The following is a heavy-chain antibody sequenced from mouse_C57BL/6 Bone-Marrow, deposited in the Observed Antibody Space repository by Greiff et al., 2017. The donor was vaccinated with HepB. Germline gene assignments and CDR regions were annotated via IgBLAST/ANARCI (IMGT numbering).Heavy chain of an antibody. CDR3: AKPYYDYDWFAY. CDR2: IWRGGST. CDR1: GFSFTSYG. D-gene: IGHD2-4*01. J-gene: IGHJ3*01. Sequence: QVQLQQSGPGLVQPSQSLSITCTVSGFSFTSYGVHWVRQSPGKGLEWLGVIWRGGSTDYNAAFMSRLSITKDNSKSQVFFKMNSLQADDTAIYYSAKPYYDYDWFAYWGQGTRVTVSA. V-gene: IGHV2-5*01.